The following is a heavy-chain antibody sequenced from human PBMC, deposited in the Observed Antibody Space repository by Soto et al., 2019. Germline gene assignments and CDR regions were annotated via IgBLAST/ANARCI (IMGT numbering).Heavy chain of an antibody. Sequence: QVQLVQSGAEVKKPGASVKVSCKASGYTFTSYDINWVRQATGQGLEWMGGMNPNSCNTAYAQKFLGRVTMTRNTSISTAYMELSSLRSEATAVYYCARERTRGFDPWGQGTLVTVSS. CDR1: GYTFTSYD. V-gene: IGHV1-8*01. CDR3: ARERTRGFDP. CDR2: MNPNSCNT. J-gene: IGHJ5*02.